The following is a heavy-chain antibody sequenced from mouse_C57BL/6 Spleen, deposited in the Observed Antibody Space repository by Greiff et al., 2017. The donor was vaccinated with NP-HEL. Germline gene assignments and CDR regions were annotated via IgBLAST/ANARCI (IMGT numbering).Heavy chain of an antibody. Sequence: EVMLVESGGDLVKPGGSLKLSCAASGFTFSSYGMSWVRQTPDKRLEWVATISSGGSYTYYPDSVKGRFTISRDNAKNTLYLQMSSLKSEDTAMYYCARSPQYYFDYWGQGTTLTVSS. CDR3: ARSPQYYFDY. CDR1: GFTFSSYG. CDR2: ISSGGSYT. J-gene: IGHJ2*01. V-gene: IGHV5-6*01.